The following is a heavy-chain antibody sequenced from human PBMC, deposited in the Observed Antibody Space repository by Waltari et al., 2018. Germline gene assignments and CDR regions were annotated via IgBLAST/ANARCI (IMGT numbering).Heavy chain of an antibody. J-gene: IGHJ4*02. CDR2: IYTGGTT. CDR1: GFPVSTSY. Sequence: EVQLVETGGGLIEPGGSLRLSCAASGFPVSTSYMSRVRQAPGKGLEWVSVIYTGGTTFYADSVKGRFTVSRDNSKNTVYLQMNSLRAEDTAVYYCARERGTGYGDGALYYFDYWGQGTLVTVSS. D-gene: IGHD4-17*01. CDR3: ARERGTGYGDGALYYFDY. V-gene: IGHV3-53*02.